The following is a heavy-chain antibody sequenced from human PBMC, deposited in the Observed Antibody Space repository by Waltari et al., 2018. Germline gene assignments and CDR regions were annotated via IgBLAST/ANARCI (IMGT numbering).Heavy chain of an antibody. Sequence: VLLEQSGTVVTKPGESLTISCRGSGYTFTTYWIGWVRQVPGGGLGWMGIIHPGNSDKRYTASVQGQVTISADTSTNTAYLQWSSLKASDTARYYCATTNGDYWGQGTLVLVSS. J-gene: IGHJ4*01. V-gene: IGHV5-51*01. CDR1: GYTFTTYW. CDR3: ATTNGDY. D-gene: IGHD2-8*01. CDR2: IHPGNSDK.